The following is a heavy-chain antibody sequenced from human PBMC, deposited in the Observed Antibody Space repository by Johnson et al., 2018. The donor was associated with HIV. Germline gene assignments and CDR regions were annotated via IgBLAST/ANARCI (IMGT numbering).Heavy chain of an antibody. D-gene: IGHD6-13*01. J-gene: IGHJ3*02. CDR3: ARGRRGIAVASDAFDI. V-gene: IGHV3-11*04. Sequence: QVQLVESGVGLVQPGGCLRLSCVVSGFTFSDYYMSWIRQAPGKGLEWVSYISSSGNTIYYADSVKGRFTISRDNAKNSLYLQMNSLRAEDRAVYYCARGRRGIAVASDAFDIWGQGTMVTVSS. CDR1: GFTFSDYY. CDR2: ISSSGNTI.